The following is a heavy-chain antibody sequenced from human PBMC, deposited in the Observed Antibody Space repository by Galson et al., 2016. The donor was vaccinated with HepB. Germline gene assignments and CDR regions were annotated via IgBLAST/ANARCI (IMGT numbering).Heavy chain of an antibody. CDR1: GYTFTNYG. Sequence: QSGAEVTKPGASVKVSCKSPGYTFTNYGVSWVRQAPGQGLEWMGWISGYDGKTRYAQDFQGRVTMTTDTSTSTAYMELRNLRSDDTAVYYCARVGGRGFFGSLTYYYDGMDVWGQGTTVTVSS. J-gene: IGHJ6*02. CDR2: ISGYDGKT. V-gene: IGHV1-18*01. CDR3: ARVGGRGFFGSLTYYYDGMDV. D-gene: IGHD3-3*01.